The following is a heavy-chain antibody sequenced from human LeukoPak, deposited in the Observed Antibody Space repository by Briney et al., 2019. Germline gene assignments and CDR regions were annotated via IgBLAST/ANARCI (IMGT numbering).Heavy chain of an antibody. Sequence: PSETLSLTCAVSGGSISSGGYSWSWIRQPPGKGLEWIGYIYHSGSTYYNPSLKSRVTISVDRSENQFSLKLSSVTAADTAVYYCARGSYVTGIDYWGQGTLVTVSS. CDR1: GGSISSGGYS. J-gene: IGHJ4*02. D-gene: IGHD1-1*01. CDR3: ARGSYVTGIDY. CDR2: IYHSGST. V-gene: IGHV4-30-2*01.